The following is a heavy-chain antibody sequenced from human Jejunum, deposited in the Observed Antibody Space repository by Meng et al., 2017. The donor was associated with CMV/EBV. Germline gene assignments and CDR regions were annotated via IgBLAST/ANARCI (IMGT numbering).Heavy chain of an antibody. Sequence: QVQLQESGPGLVGASQTLSPSCGGYNWSWIRQHPRKRLEWIRYIYYSGSTYYNPSLKSRVTRSVDTSKNKFSLKLSSVTAADTAVYYCARVPYTVTDKINYFDYWGQGTLVTVSS. D-gene: IGHD4-11*01. J-gene: IGHJ4*02. CDR3: ARVPYTVTDKINYFDY. CDR2: IYYSGST. V-gene: IGHV4-31*02. CDR1: GGYN.